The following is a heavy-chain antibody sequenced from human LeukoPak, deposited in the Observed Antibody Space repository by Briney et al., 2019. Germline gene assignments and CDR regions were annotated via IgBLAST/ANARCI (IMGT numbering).Heavy chain of an antibody. J-gene: IGHJ5*02. CDR2: IYYSGST. V-gene: IGHV4-61*01. Sequence: PSETLSLTCTVSGGSVSSGSYYWSWIRQPPEKGLEWIGYIYYSGSTNYNPSLKSRVTISVDTSKNQFSLKLSSVTAADTAVYYCARDRNSGSYRWFDPWGQGTLVTVSS. D-gene: IGHD1-26*01. CDR1: GGSVSSGSYY. CDR3: ARDRNSGSYRWFDP.